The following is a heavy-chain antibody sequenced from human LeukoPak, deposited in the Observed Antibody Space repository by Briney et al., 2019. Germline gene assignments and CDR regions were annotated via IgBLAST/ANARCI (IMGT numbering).Heavy chain of an antibody. CDR2: ISPTGAST. CDR1: TFTFSRYA. V-gene: IGHV3-23*01. Sequence: PGGSLRLSCAASTFTFSRYAMAWVRQAPGKGLEWVSAISPTGASTYYADSVKGRFTISRDNSKDTLYLQMHSLRAEDTAVYFCAKDAPLTAYGSGWSSNSSHYWGQGTLVAVSS. CDR3: AKDAPLTAYGSGWSSNSSHY. J-gene: IGHJ4*02. D-gene: IGHD6-19*01.